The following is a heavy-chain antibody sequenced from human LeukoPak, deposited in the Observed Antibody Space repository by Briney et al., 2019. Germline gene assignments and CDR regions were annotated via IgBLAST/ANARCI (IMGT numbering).Heavy chain of an antibody. V-gene: IGHV3-23*01. CDR3: AKDQYGEAFDI. CDR1: GFTFSSYA. CDR2: LSGGARST. J-gene: IGHJ3*02. Sequence: GGSLRLSCAASGFTFSSYAMSWVRQAPGRGLEWVSTLSGGARSTYYADSVKGRFTISRDNSKNTLYLQMNSLRAEDTAVYYCAKDQYGEAFDIWGPGTMVTVSS. D-gene: IGHD4-17*01.